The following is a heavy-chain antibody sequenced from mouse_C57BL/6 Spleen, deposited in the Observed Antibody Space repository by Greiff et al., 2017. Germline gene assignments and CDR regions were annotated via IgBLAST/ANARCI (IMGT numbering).Heavy chain of an antibody. Sequence: EVNVVESGEGLVKPGGSLKLSCAASGFTFSSYAMSWVRQTPEKRLEWVAYISSGGDYIYYADTVKGRFTISRDNARNTLYLQMSSLKSEDTAMYYCTREDYDGDYYAMDYWGQGTSVTVSS. CDR3: TREDYDGDYYAMDY. CDR1: GFTFSSYA. V-gene: IGHV5-9-1*02. J-gene: IGHJ4*01. D-gene: IGHD2-4*01. CDR2: ISSGGDYI.